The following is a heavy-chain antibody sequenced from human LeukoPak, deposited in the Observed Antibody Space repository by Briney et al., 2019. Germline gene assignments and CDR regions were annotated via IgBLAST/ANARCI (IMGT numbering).Heavy chain of an antibody. CDR1: GYTFTSYY. V-gene: IGHV1-2*02. CDR2: INPNSGGT. J-gene: IGHJ6*03. CDR3: ARNGRDGYNYVDWGYYYYMDV. D-gene: IGHD5-24*01. Sequence: ASVKVSCKASGYTFTSYYMHWVRQAPGQGLEWMGWINPNSGGTNYAQKFQGRVTMTRDTSISTAYMELSRLRSDDTAVYYCARNGRDGYNYVDWGYYYYMDVWGKGTTVTVSS.